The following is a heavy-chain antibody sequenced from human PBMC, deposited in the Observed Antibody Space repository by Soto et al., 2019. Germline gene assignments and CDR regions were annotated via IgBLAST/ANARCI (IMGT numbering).Heavy chain of an antibody. D-gene: IGHD4-4*01. J-gene: IGHJ6*02. CDR3: VRHAKLTTVSANVGYYYGLDV. V-gene: IGHV1-69*06. Sequence: ASVKVSCKASGGTFSSYAISWVRQAPGQGLEWMGGIIPIFGTANYAQKFQGRVTITADKSTSTAYMELSSLRGEDSALYYCVRHAKLTTVSANVGYYYGLDVWGPGTTVTVSS. CDR2: IIPIFGTA. CDR1: GGTFSSYA.